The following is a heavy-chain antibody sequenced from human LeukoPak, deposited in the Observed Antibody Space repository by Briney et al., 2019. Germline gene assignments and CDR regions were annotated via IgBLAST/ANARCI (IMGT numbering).Heavy chain of an antibody. Sequence: GESLKISCKGSGYSFTSYWIGWVRQMPGKGLEWMGIIYPGDSDTRYSPSFQGQVTISANKSISTAYLQWSSLKASDTAMYYCARHSGGGAAAGTLDYWGQGTLVTVSS. J-gene: IGHJ4*02. CDR3: ARHSGGGAAAGTLDY. V-gene: IGHV5-51*01. D-gene: IGHD6-13*01. CDR2: IYPGDSDT. CDR1: GYSFTSYW.